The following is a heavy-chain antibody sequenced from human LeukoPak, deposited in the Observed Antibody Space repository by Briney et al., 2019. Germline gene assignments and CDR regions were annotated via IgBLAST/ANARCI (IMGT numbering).Heavy chain of an antibody. CDR1: GFRVSDYY. J-gene: IGHJ5*02. V-gene: IGHV3-66*03. D-gene: IGHD3/OR15-3a*01. CDR2: ICDSGEA. CDR3: ARDRAALQDWVEFDP. Sequence: GGSLRLSCAVSGFRVSDYYMSWLRQAPGKGLEGVGLICDSGEAFYADFVRGRFAISRDESENKLYLQMNSLRVDDTAVYFCARDRAALQDWVEFDPWGQGTPVIVSS.